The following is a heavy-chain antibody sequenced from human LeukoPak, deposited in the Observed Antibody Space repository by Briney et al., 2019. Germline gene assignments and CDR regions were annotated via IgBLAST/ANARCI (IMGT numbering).Heavy chain of an antibody. D-gene: IGHD6-13*01. CDR3: AKDRAAAGTRNWFDP. CDR2: IRYDGSNK. Sequence: GGSLRLSCAASGFTFSSYEMNWVRQAPGKGLEWVAFIRYDGSNKYYADSVKGRFTISRDNSKNTLYLQMNSLRAEDTAVYYCAKDRAAAGTRNWFDPWGQGTLVTVSS. V-gene: IGHV3-30*02. J-gene: IGHJ5*02. CDR1: GFTFSSYE.